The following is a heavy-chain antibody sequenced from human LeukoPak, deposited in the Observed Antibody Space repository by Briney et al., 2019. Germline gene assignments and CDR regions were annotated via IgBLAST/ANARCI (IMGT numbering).Heavy chain of an antibody. D-gene: IGHD3-10*01. CDR2: IKHDGSEK. J-gene: IGHJ4*02. Sequence: PGGPVRLSCGACGFIFSIYLMRWVRQAPGVGVEWVANIKHDGSEKYYVDYVKGRFTISRDNAKSSLYLQMNSLRAEDTAVYYCARVSYYYGSGSYYNPWYFDYWGQGTLVTVSS. CDR1: GFIFSIYL. V-gene: IGHV3-7*01. CDR3: ARVSYYYGSGSYYNPWYFDY.